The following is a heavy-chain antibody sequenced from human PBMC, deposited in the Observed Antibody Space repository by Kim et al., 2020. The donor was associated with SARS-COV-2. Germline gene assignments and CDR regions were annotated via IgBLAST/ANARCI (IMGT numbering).Heavy chain of an antibody. D-gene: IGHD3-10*01. J-gene: IGHJ3*02. Sequence: GGSLRLSCAASGFTFDDYAMHWVRQAPGKGLEWVSGISWNSGSIGYADSVKGRFTISRDNAKNSLYLQMNSLRAEDTALYYCAKTMVRGVIIRGTAAFDIWGQGTMVTVSS. CDR1: GFTFDDYA. V-gene: IGHV3-9*01. CDR3: AKTMVRGVIIRGTAAFDI. CDR2: ISWNSGSI.